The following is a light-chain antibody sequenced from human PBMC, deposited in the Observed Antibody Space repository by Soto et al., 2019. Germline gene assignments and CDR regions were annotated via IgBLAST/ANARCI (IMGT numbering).Light chain of an antibody. CDR2: DAS. J-gene: IGKJ2*01. CDR3: QQYNSHST. CDR1: QSISSW. V-gene: IGKV1-5*01. Sequence: DIQMTQSHSTLSASVGDRVTITCRASQSISSWLAWYQQKPGKAPKLLIYDASSLESGVPSRFSGSGSGTEFTLTISSLQPDDFATYYCQQYNSHSTFGQGTKLEIK.